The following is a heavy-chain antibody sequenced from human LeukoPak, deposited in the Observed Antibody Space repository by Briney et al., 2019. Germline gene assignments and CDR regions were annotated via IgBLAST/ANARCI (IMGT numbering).Heavy chain of an antibody. D-gene: IGHD6-13*01. J-gene: IGHJ5*02. CDR2: ITNSGNSK. CDR1: EFTFSSYS. Sequence: GSLRLSCAASEFTFSSYSMNWVRQAPGKGLEWVSYITNSGNSKSYADSVKGRFTISRDNAKNSLYLQMNSLRAEDTAVYYCAREAEQQLVRGPFDPWGQGTLVIVSS. CDR3: AREAEQQLVRGPFDP. V-gene: IGHV3-48*04.